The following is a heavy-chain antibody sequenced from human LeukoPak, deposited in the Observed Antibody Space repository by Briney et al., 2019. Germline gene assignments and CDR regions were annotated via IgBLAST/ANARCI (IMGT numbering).Heavy chain of an antibody. CDR1: GGSISSGSYY. CDR2: IYTSGST. D-gene: IGHD6-19*01. Sequence: SQTLSLTCTVSGGSISSGSYYWSWIRQPAGKGLEWIGRIYTSGSTNYNPSLKSRVTISVDTSKNQFSLKLSSVTAADTAVYYCARDGASSGWSLFDYWAREPWSPSPQ. J-gene: IGHJ4*02. V-gene: IGHV4-61*02. CDR3: ARDGASSGWSLFDY.